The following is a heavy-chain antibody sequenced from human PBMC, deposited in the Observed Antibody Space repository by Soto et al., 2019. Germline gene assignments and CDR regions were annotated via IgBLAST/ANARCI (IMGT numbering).Heavy chain of an antibody. CDR1: GFTFNNYW. V-gene: IGHV3-74*01. J-gene: IGHJ5*02. Sequence: GGSLRLSCAASGFTFNNYWMHWVRQAPGKGLVWVSRINTDGSRTNYADSVKGRFTTSRDNAKNTLYLQMDSLRAEDTAVYYCAKVATGSYNWFDPWGQGTLVTVSS. D-gene: IGHD1-1*01. CDR2: INTDGSRT. CDR3: AKVATGSYNWFDP.